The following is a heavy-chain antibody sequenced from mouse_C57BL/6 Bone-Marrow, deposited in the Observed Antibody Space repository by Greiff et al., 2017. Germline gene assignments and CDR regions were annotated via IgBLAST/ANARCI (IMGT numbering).Heavy chain of an antibody. CDR1: GFNIKDDY. CDR3: TTNWDEVDY. CDR2: IDPENGDT. Sequence: EVQLQQSGAELVRPGASVKLSCTASGFNIKDDYMHWVKQRPEQGLEWIGWIDPENGDTEYASKFQGKATITADTSSNTAYLQLSILTSEDTAVYYCTTNWDEVDYWGQGTTLTVSS. J-gene: IGHJ2*01. V-gene: IGHV14-4*01. D-gene: IGHD4-1*01.